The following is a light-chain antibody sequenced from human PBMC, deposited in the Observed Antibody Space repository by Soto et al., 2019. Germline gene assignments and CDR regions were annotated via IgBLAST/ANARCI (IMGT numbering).Light chain of an antibody. V-gene: IGKV2-28*01. J-gene: IGKJ1*01. CDR2: LCS. Sequence: DIVMTQSPLSLPVTPGEPASISCRTSQSLLHSNGYNYLDWYLQKPGQSPQLLLYLCSNRASRVPEWVSGSGSGTDFTLKISRVQADDVGVYYCMQDLQTPWTFGQGTKVEIK. CDR1: QSLLHSNGYNY. CDR3: MQDLQTPWT.